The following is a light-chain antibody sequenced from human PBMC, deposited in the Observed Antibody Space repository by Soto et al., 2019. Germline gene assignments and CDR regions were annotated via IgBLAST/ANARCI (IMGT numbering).Light chain of an antibody. CDR3: QKYNSAPLA. Sequence: EIVLTQSPGTLSLSPGERATLSCRASQSVSSSYLAWYQQKPGQAPRLLIYGASSMATGIPDRFSGSGSGTDFTLTISRLEPEDFAAYYCQKYNSAPLAFGGVTKVEIK. V-gene: IGKV3-20*01. J-gene: IGKJ4*02. CDR2: GAS. CDR1: QSVSSSY.